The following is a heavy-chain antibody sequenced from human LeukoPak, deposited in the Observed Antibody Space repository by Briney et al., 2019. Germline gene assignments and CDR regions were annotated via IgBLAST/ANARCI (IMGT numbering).Heavy chain of an antibody. V-gene: IGHV3-21*06. D-gene: IGHD2-15*01. CDR3: ARGPISVVAALGIFDY. CDR1: GFTFSSYS. CDR2: ISSSSSYI. J-gene: IGHJ4*02. Sequence: GGSLRLSCAASGFTFSSYSMNWVRQAPGKGLEWASSISSSSSYIYYADSVKGRFTFSRDNAKNSLYLQMNSLRAEDTAMYYCARGPISVVAALGIFDYWGQGTLVTVSS.